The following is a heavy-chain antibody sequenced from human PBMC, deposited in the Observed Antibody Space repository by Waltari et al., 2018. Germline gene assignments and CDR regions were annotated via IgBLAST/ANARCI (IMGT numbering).Heavy chain of an antibody. CDR1: GGSISSYY. V-gene: IGHV4-4*07. D-gene: IGHD3-3*01. CDR3: ARDGRFLEWLSPHYYYYYGMDV. Sequence: QVQLQESGPGLVKPSETLSLTCPVSGGSISSYYWRWIRQPAGTGREWIGRIYTSGSTNYNPSLKSRVTMSVDTSKNQFSLKLSSVTAADTAVYYCARDGRFLEWLSPHYYYYYGMDVWGQGTTVTVSS. J-gene: IGHJ6*02. CDR2: IYTSGST.